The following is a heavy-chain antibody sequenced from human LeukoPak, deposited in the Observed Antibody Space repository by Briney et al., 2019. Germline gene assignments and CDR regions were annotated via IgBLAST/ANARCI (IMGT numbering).Heavy chain of an antibody. CDR2: IIPILGIA. D-gene: IGHD6-6*01. J-gene: IGHJ3*02. CDR1: EGTFSSYT. Sequence: ASVKVSCKASEGTFSSYTISWVRQAPGQGLEWMGRIIPILGIANYAQKFQGRVTITADKSTSTAYMELSSLRSEDTAVYYCARVSASIAARGAFDIWGQGTMVTVSS. V-gene: IGHV1-69*02. CDR3: ARVSASIAARGAFDI.